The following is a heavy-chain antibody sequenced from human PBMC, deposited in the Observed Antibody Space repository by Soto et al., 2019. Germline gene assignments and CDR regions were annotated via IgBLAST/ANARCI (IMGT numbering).Heavy chain of an antibody. CDR3: ARDQDYYDSSGYDAFDI. V-gene: IGHV3-21*01. J-gene: IGHJ3*02. CDR1: GFTFSSYS. CDR2: ISSSSSYI. D-gene: IGHD3-22*01. Sequence: GGSLRLSCAASGFTFSSYSMNWVRQAPGKGLEWVSSISSSSSYIYYADSVKGRFTISRDNAKNSLYLKINSLRAEDTAGYYCARDQDYYDSSGYDAFDIWGQGTMVTVSS.